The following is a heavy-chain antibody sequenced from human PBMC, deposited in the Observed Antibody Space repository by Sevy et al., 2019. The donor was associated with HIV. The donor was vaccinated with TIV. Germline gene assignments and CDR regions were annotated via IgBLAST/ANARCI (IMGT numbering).Heavy chain of an antibody. CDR2: ISSIGSTI. CDR1: GFTFSDYY. Sequence: GGSLRLSCAASGFTFSDYYMSWIRQAPGKGLEWVSYISSIGSTIYYADTVKGRFTISRDNAKNSLYLQMNSLRAEDTAVYYCARDGYCSGGSCYGHAAFDIWGHGTMVTVSS. CDR3: ARDGYCSGGSCYGHAAFDI. V-gene: IGHV3-11*01. J-gene: IGHJ3*02. D-gene: IGHD2-15*01.